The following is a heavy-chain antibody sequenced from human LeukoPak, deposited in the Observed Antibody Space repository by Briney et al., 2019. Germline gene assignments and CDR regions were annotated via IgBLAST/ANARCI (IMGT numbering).Heavy chain of an antibody. CDR2: IIPLFGTA. CDR1: GGTFSSYA. CDR3: ARTSAARPTLNDAFDI. V-gene: IGHV1-69*13. J-gene: IGHJ3*02. D-gene: IGHD6-6*01. Sequence: SVKVSCKASGGTFSSYAISWVRQAPGQGLEWMGGIIPLFGTANYAQKFQGRVTITADESTSTAYMELSSLRSEDTAVYYCARTSAARPTLNDAFDIWGQGTMVTVSS.